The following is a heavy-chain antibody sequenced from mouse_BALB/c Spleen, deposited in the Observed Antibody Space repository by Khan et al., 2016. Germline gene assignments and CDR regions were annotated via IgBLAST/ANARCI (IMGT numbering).Heavy chain of an antibody. Sequence: VQLQQSGPELVKPGASVKMSCKASGYTFTTYVMHWVKQKPGQGLEWIGYIHPYNDGTKYNEKFKGKATLTSDNSSSTAYMELSSLTSEDSAVSCCERGYYGSRYIFEYWGQGTTLTVSS. D-gene: IGHD1-1*01. CDR3: ERGYYGSRYIFEY. V-gene: IGHV1S136*01. CDR1: GYTFTTYV. J-gene: IGHJ2*01. CDR2: IHPYNDGT.